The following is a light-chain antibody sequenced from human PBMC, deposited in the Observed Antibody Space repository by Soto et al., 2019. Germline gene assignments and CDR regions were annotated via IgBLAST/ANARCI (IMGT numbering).Light chain of an antibody. J-gene: IGKJ1*01. CDR2: GAS. Sequence: EIVMTQSPATLSASPGVRATLSCRASQSVRSNLAWYQQKPGQAPRLLIYGASTRATGIPARFSGSGSGTEFTLSIGSLQSEDFAIYYCQQYNTWPPTFGQGTKVDIK. CDR3: QQYNTWPPT. V-gene: IGKV3-15*01. CDR1: QSVRSN.